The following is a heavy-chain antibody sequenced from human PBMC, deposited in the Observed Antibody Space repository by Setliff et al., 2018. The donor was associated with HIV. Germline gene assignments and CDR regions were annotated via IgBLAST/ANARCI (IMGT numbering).Heavy chain of an antibody. D-gene: IGHD3-16*02. Sequence: PSETLSLTCAVYGESFSGYYWNWIRQPPGKGLEWIGYIYHSGSTNYNPSLKSRVTISIATSKNQFSLKLSSVTAADTAVYYCARVGLSYRLDYWGQGTLVTVS. J-gene: IGHJ4*02. V-gene: IGHV4-59*01. CDR2: IYHSGST. CDR3: ARVGLSYRLDY. CDR1: GESFSGYY.